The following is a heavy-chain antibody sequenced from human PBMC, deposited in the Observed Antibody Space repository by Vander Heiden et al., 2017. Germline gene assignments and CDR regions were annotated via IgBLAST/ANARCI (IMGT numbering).Heavy chain of an antibody. CDR3: AILSKLVVTA. J-gene: IGHJ5*02. CDR2: ISSSSRYI. D-gene: IGHD2-21*02. Sequence: EVQLVESGGGLVKPGGSLRLSCAASGFTFSSYSMNWVRQAPGKGLEWVSSISSSSRYIDDADSVKGRFTISRDNAKNSLYLKMKRLRAEDTAVYYCAILSKLVVTAWGQVTLVTVSS. V-gene: IGHV3-21*01. CDR1: GFTFSSYS.